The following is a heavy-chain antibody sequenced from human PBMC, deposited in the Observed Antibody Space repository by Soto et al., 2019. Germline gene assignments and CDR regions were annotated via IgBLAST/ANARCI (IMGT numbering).Heavy chain of an antibody. CDR1: GYTFTSYA. J-gene: IGHJ5*02. D-gene: IGHD4-4*01. V-gene: IGHV1-3*05. CDR3: ARFKGFDYRGSWFDP. CDR2: INAGHGNT. Sequence: QVQLVQSGAEEKKPGASVKVSCKASGYTFTSYAMHWVRQAPGQRLEWMGWINAGHGNTKYSQKFQGRVTITRDSSASTAYMELSSLRSEDTAVYYCARFKGFDYRGSWFDPWGQGTLVTVSS.